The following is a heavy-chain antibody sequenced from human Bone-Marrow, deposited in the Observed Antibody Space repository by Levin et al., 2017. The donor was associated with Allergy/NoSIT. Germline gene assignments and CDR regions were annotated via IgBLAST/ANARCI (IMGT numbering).Heavy chain of an antibody. D-gene: IGHD3-16*02. CDR2: IYHSGSS. Sequence: SETLSLTCAVSGGSISSSNWWNWVRQPPGKGLEWIGEIYHSGSSDYNPSLKSRVTISVDKSKNQFSLNLSSVTAADTAVYFCARQRAGDLSADRNDAFDIWGQGTMVTVS. CDR3: ARQRAGDLSADRNDAFDI. CDR1: GGSISSSNW. V-gene: IGHV4-4*02. J-gene: IGHJ3*02.